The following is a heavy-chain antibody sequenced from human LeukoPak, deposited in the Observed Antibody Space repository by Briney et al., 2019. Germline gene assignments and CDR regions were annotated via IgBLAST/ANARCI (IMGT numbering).Heavy chain of an antibody. Sequence: GGSLRLSCAASGFTFSSYAMSWVRQAPGKGLEWVANIKEDGSDIYYMDSVKGRFTISRDNAKNSLYLQMNSLRAEDTAVYYCARDRSSSWPTFDYWGQGTLVTVSS. CDR3: ARDRSSSWPTFDY. CDR2: IKEDGSDI. D-gene: IGHD6-13*01. V-gene: IGHV3-7*01. CDR1: GFTFSSYA. J-gene: IGHJ4*02.